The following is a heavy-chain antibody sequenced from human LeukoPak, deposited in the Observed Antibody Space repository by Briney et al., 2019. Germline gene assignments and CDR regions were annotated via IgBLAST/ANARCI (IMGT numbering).Heavy chain of an antibody. Sequence: GRSLRLSCAASGLTFSSYSTNWVRQAPGKGLEWVSSISSSSSYIFYADSVKGRFTISRDNAKNSLYLQMNSLRAEDTAVYYCARAPYYYDSSGYFDQSYFDYWGQGTLVTVSS. J-gene: IGHJ4*02. V-gene: IGHV3-21*01. D-gene: IGHD3-22*01. CDR3: ARAPYYYDSSGYFDQSYFDY. CDR1: GLTFSSYS. CDR2: ISSSSSYI.